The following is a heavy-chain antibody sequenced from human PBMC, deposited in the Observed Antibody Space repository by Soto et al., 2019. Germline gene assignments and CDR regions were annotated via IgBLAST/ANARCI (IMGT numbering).Heavy chain of an antibody. CDR2: ISWNSGSI. CDR3: AKDAGIWFGELFTNFDY. Sequence: GGSLRLSCAASGFTFDDYAMHLVRQAPGKGLEWVSGISWNSGSIGYADSVKGRFTISRDNAKNSLYLQMNSLRAEDTALYYCAKDAGIWFGELFTNFDYWGQGTLVTVSS. D-gene: IGHD3-10*01. CDR1: GFTFDDYA. J-gene: IGHJ4*02. V-gene: IGHV3-9*01.